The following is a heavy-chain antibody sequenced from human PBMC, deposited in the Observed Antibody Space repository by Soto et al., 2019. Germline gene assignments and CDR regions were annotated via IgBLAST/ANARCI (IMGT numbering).Heavy chain of an antibody. J-gene: IGHJ4*02. CDR2: IYHSGST. CDR3: ARDGSSGWSPSDY. D-gene: IGHD6-19*01. V-gene: IGHV4-4*02. CDR1: GGSVSSGHW. Sequence: SETLSLTCAVSGGSVSSGHWWSWVRQPPGKGLEWIGEIYHSGSTIYNPSLKSRVTMSVDKSKNQFSLKLSSVTAADTAVYYCARDGSSGWSPSDYWGQGTLVTVSS.